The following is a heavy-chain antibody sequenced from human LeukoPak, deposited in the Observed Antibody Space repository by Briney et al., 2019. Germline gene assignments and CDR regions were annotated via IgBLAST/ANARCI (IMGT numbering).Heavy chain of an antibody. CDR1: GGSFSGHY. Sequence: PSETLSLTCAVYGGSFSGHYWSWIRQPPGKGLEWIGEINHSGSTNYNPSLKSRVTISVDTSKNQFSLKLSSATAADTAVYYCARPQRGIAVAGTYMDVWGKGTTVTVSS. D-gene: IGHD6-19*01. J-gene: IGHJ6*03. CDR2: INHSGST. V-gene: IGHV4-34*01. CDR3: ARPQRGIAVAGTYMDV.